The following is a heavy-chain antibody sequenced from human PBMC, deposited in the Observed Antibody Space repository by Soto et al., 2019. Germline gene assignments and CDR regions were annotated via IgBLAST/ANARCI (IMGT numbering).Heavy chain of an antibody. Sequence: QVQLVQSGAEVKTPGSSLKVSCKVSGSRFSNYVISWVRQAPGHGLEWLGRIIPIFNSTKYAQSFQGRVTITADKSTSTASLELSSLGSDDTAVYYCAREGRGKKAGYNGLVSLGYWGQGTLVTVSS. D-gene: IGHD2-2*02. V-gene: IGHV1-69*06. CDR2: IIPIFNST. CDR3: AREGRGKKAGYNGLVSLGY. CDR1: GSRFSNYV. J-gene: IGHJ4*02.